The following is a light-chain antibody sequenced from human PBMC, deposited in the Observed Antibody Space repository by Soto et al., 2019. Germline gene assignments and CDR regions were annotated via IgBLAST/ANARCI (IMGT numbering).Light chain of an antibody. J-gene: IGKJ4*01. CDR1: QGIRSY. CDR3: QQHNYY. V-gene: IGKV1-9*01. Sequence: DIQLTQSPSFLSASVGDRVTITCRASQGIRSYLAWYQQNAGKAPKLLIYSASNLKSGVPSRFSGSGSGTEFTLTISSLQPEDFDTYYCQQHNYYFGGGTKVEIK. CDR2: SAS.